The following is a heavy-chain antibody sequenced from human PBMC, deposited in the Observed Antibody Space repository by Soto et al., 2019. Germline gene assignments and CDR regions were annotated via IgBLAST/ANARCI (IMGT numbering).Heavy chain of an antibody. CDR2: INPGDGDT. CDR3: ARDGGIAAAGTFDY. Sequence: RLEWMGWINPGDGDTIYSQKFQGRVTITRDTSASTAYMELSSLRSEDTAVYYCARDGGIAAAGTFDYWGQGILVSVSS. V-gene: IGHV1-3*01. D-gene: IGHD6-13*01. J-gene: IGHJ4*02.